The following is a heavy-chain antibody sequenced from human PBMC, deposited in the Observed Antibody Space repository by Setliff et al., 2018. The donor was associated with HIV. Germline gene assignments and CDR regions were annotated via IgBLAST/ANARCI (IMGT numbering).Heavy chain of an antibody. CDR2: FLAVLRKP. V-gene: IGHV1-69*13. Sequence: ASVKVSCKASGGTFNSYAFTWVLQAPGQGLEWMGDFLAVLRKPTYAQKFQGRLTIIADESTSTAYMELSDLRSEDTAVYYCASPRSAGTYQGAFYYFLDVWGRGTTVTVSS. D-gene: IGHD2-15*01. CDR1: GGTFNSYA. J-gene: IGHJ6*03. CDR3: ASPRSAGTYQGAFYYFLDV.